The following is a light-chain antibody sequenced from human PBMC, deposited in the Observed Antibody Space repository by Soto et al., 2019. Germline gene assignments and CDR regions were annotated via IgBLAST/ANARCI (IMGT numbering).Light chain of an antibody. CDR1: QTVSTN. J-gene: IGKJ1*01. CDR3: QQYKSWPPLT. V-gene: IGKV3-15*01. CDR2: GAS. Sequence: EIVMTQSPDTLSVSPGDRATLSCRASQTVSTNLAWYQQKPGQAPRLLIYGASTRATGVPDRFSCSGSRTEFTITISSLQSEDFAVYYCQQYKSWPPLTFGQGTKVEIK.